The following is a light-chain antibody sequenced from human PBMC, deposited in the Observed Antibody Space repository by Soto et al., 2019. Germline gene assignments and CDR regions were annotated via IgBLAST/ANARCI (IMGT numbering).Light chain of an antibody. CDR1: QGISSN. CDR2: AAS. J-gene: IGKJ5*01. Sequence: DIQLTQSPSFLSASVGDRVTITCRASQGISSNLAWYKQKPGKAPKLLIYAASTLQSGVPSRFRGSGSGTEFTLTISSLQPEDFETYYCQQFNSYPITFGQGTRLEIK. V-gene: IGKV1-9*01. CDR3: QQFNSYPIT.